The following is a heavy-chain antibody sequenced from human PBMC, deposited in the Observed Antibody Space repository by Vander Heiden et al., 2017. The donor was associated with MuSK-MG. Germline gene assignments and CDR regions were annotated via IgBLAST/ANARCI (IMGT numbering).Heavy chain of an antibody. CDR1: GFTFSSYS. J-gene: IGHJ4*02. D-gene: IGHD3-10*01. CDR2: ISSSSSTI. Sequence: EVQLVESGGGLVQPGGSLRLSCAASGFTFSSYSMNWVRQAPGKGLEWVSYISSSSSTIYYADSVKGRVTISRDNAKNSLYLQMNSLRAEDTAVYYCARGAITRGRGVIIQFDYWGQGTLVTVYS. CDR3: ARGAITRGRGVIIQFDY. V-gene: IGHV3-48*04.